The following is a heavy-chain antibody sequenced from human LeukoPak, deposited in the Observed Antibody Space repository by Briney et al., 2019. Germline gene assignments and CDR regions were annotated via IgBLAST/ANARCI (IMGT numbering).Heavy chain of an antibody. Sequence: GGSLRLSCAASGFTFSSYSMNWVRQSPGKGLEWVSSISSSSSYIYYADSVKGRFTISRDNAKNSLYLQMNSLRAEDTAVYYCVRDIRAYCGGACYSDYWGQGTLVTVSS. V-gene: IGHV3-21*01. D-gene: IGHD2-21*02. J-gene: IGHJ4*02. CDR1: GFTFSSYS. CDR3: VRDIRAYCGGACYSDY. CDR2: ISSSSSYI.